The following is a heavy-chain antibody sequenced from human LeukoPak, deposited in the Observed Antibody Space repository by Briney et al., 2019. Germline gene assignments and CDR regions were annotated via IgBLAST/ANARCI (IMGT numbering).Heavy chain of an antibody. CDR1: GYALTELS. D-gene: IGHD3-16*01. V-gene: IGHV1-24*01. CDR2: LDPEDGKT. CDR3: TSRLLILLWTKGF. J-gene: IGHJ4*02. Sequence: ASVKVSCKVSGYALTELSMHWVRQTPGTGLEWMGGLDPEDGKTTYAQKFQGRVTMTEDTATDTAYMELTNLRSEDTAVYFCTSRLLILLWTKGFWGQGTLVTVSS.